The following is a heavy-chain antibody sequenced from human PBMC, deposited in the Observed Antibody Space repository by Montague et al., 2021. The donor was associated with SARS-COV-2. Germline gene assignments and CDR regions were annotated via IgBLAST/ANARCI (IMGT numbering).Heavy chain of an antibody. CDR3: ARVHIVVVTAMRYFDL. CDR1: GGSISSGGYY. V-gene: IGHV4-31*03. D-gene: IGHD2-21*02. Sequence: TLSLTCTVSGGSISSGGYYWSWIRQHPGKGQEWIGYIYYSGSTYYNPSLKSRVTISVDTSKNQFSLKLSSVTAADTAVYYCARVHIVVVTAMRYFDLWGRGTLVTVSS. CDR2: IYYSGST. J-gene: IGHJ2*01.